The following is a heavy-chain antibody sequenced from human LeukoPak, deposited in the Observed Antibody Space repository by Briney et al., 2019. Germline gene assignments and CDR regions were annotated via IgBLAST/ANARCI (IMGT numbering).Heavy chain of an antibody. CDR2: ISAYNGNT. J-gene: IGHJ6*04. CDR1: GGTFSSYA. V-gene: IGHV1-18*01. Sequence: GASVKVSCKASGGTFSSYAISWVRQAPGQGLEWMGWISAYNGNTNYAQKVQGRVTMTTDTSTSTAYMELRSLRSDDTAVYYCARDVDYGNYVGAFDIWGKGTTVTISS. CDR3: ARDVDYGNYVGAFDI. D-gene: IGHD4-11*01.